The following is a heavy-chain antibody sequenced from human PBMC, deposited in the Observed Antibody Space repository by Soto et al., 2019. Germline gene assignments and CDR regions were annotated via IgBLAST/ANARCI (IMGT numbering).Heavy chain of an antibody. CDR2: ISGSGGST. Sequence: GGSLRLSCAASGFTFSSYAMSWVRPAPGKGLEWVSAISGSGGSTYYADSVKGRFTISRDNSKNTLYLQMNSLRAEDTAVYYCAKVAGYYDFWSGYFDYWGQGXLVTVSS. D-gene: IGHD3-3*01. J-gene: IGHJ4*02. CDR3: AKVAGYYDFWSGYFDY. V-gene: IGHV3-23*01. CDR1: GFTFSSYA.